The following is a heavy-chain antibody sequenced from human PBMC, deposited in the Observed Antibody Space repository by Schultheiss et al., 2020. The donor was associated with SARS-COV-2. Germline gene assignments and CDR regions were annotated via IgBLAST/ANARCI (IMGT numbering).Heavy chain of an antibody. CDR3: ARTRVLRFLEWLSEFDY. Sequence: SETLSLTCTVSGASISGYYWSWIRQPPGKGLEWIGYIYYSGSTNYNPSLKSRVTISVDTSKNQFSLKLSSVTAADTAVYYCARTRVLRFLEWLSEFDYWGQGTLVTVSS. CDR2: IYYSGST. CDR1: GASISGYY. J-gene: IGHJ4*02. V-gene: IGHV4-59*01. D-gene: IGHD3-3*01.